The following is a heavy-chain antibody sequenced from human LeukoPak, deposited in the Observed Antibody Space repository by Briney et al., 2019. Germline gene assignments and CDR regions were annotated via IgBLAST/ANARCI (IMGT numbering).Heavy chain of an antibody. J-gene: IGHJ4*02. CDR3: TRSNWGPEY. V-gene: IGHV3-11*04. Sequence: PGGSLRLSCAASGFTLTAYYMSWVRPAPGEGLEWISHISGHGDTIYYADSVKGRFTISRDNAKNSLYLQMNSLRAEDTAVYYCTRSNWGPEYWGQGTLVTVSS. CDR2: ISGHGDTI. D-gene: IGHD7-27*01. CDR1: GFTLTAYY.